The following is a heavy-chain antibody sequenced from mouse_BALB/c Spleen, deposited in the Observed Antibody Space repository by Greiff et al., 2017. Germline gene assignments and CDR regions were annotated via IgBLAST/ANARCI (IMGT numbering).Heavy chain of an antibody. CDR3: ARYDGYYPFDD. D-gene: IGHD2-3*01. CDR2: ISYSGST. V-gene: IGHV3-2*02. CDR1: GYSITSYYA. J-gene: IGHJ2*01. Sequence: EVQLQESGPGLVKPSQSLSLTCTVTGYSITSYYAWNWIRQFPGNKLEWMGYISYSGSTSYNPSLKSRISITRDTSKNQFFLQLNSVTTEDTATYYCARYDGYYPFDDWGQGTTLTVSS.